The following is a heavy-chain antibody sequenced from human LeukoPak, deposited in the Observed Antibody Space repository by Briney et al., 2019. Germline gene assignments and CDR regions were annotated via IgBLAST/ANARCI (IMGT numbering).Heavy chain of an antibody. V-gene: IGHV1-2*06. Sequence: ASVKVSCKASGYTFTGYYMHWVLQAPGQGLEWVGRINPNSDGTNYAQKFQGRLTMTRDTSNSTAYMELSRLRSEDTAVYYCAVGVTVTLYYYYYYDMDVWGKGTTVTVSS. CDR3: AVGVTVTLYYYYYYDMDV. CDR1: GYTFTGYY. CDR2: INPNSDGT. D-gene: IGHD4-17*01. J-gene: IGHJ6*03.